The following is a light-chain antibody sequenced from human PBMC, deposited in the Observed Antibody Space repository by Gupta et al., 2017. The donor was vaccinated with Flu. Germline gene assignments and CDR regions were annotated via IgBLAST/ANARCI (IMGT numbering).Light chain of an antibody. V-gene: IGLV3-27*01. Sequence: SYELTQPSSVSVSPGQTARITCSGDTLPRKYVRWFQKKQGQAPVLLIYKDTERPPGIPERFAGSTGGTTVTLTITGAQVDDEADYYCYSATDNNLGVFGGGTQLTVL. CDR1: TLPRKY. CDR2: KDT. CDR3: YSATDNNLGV. J-gene: IGLJ3*02.